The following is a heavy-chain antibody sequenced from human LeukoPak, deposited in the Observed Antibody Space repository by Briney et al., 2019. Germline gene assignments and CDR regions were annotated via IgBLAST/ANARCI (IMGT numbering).Heavy chain of an antibody. CDR3: ARKYCSTTRCLFDN. V-gene: IGHV3-48*03. CDR1: GFTFSSYE. CDR2: ISSSGTTI. D-gene: IGHD2-2*01. J-gene: IGHJ4*02. Sequence: GGSLRLSCAASGFTFSSYEMNWVRQAPGQGLQWVSDISSSGTTIYYADSVKDRFTISRDNAKNSLYLQMNSLRAEDTAVYYCARKYCSTTRCLFDNWGQGTLVTVSS.